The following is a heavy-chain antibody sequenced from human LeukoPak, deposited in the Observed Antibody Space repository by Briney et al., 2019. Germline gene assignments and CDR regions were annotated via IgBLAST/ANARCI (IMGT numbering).Heavy chain of an antibody. Sequence: PGGSLRLSCAASGFTFSSYSMNWVRQAPGKGLEWVSSISSSSSYIYYADSVKGRSTISRDNAKNSLYLQMNSLRAEDTAVYYCARSRSAREFDYWGQGTLVTVSS. CDR2: ISSSSSYI. J-gene: IGHJ4*02. V-gene: IGHV3-21*01. D-gene: IGHD5-18*01. CDR3: ARSRSAREFDY. CDR1: GFTFSSYS.